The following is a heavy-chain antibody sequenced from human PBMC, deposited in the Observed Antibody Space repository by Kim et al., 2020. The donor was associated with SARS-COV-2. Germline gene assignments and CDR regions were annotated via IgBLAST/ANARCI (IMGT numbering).Heavy chain of an antibody. Sequence: GGSLRLSCAGSGFTFSSYGMHWVRQAPGKGLEWVAVISYDGSNKYYADSVKGRFTISRDNSKNTLYLQMNSLRAEDTAVYYCAKDRRGYSYGPLDYWGQGTLVTVSS. CDR3: AKDRRGYSYGPLDY. CDR2: ISYDGSNK. CDR1: GFTFSSYG. V-gene: IGHV3-30*18. J-gene: IGHJ4*02. D-gene: IGHD5-18*01.